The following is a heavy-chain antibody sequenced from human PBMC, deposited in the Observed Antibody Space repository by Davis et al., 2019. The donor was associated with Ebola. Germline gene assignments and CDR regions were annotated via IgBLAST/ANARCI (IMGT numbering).Heavy chain of an antibody. CDR3: ARGDAVVVNFDY. Sequence: PSETLSLTCTVSGGSISSYYWSWIRQPPGKGLEWIGYIYYSGSTNYNPSLKSRVTISVDTSKNQFSLKLISVTAADTAVYYCARGDAVVVNFDYWGQGTLVTVSS. D-gene: IGHD3-22*01. J-gene: IGHJ4*02. V-gene: IGHV4-59*12. CDR1: GGSISSYY. CDR2: IYYSGST.